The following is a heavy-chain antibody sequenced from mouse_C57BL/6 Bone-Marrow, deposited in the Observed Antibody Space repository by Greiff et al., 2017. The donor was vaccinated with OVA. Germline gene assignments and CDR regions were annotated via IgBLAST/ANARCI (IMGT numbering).Heavy chain of an antibody. J-gene: IGHJ4*01. CDR1: GYTFTSYW. Sequence: QVQLQQPGAELVKPGASVKMSCKASGYTFTSYWITWVKQRPGQGLEWIGDIYPGSGSTNYNEKFKGKATLTVDPSSSTAYMQLRSLTSEDSAVYYCASDYAYYYAMDYWGQGTSVTVSS. CDR2: IYPGSGST. CDR3: ASDYAYYYAMDY. D-gene: IGHD2-4*01. V-gene: IGHV1-55*01.